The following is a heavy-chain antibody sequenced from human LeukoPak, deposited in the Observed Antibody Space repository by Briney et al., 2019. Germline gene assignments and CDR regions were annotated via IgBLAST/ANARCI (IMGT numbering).Heavy chain of an antibody. CDR1: GYTFTSYG. CDR2: ISAYNGNT. CDR3: ARGFNCGGDCYQDGYFDY. J-gene: IGHJ4*02. Sequence: ASVKVSCKASGYTFTSYGISWVRQAPGQGLEWMGWISAYNGNTNYAQKLQGRVTMTTDTSTSTAYMELRSLRSDDTAVYYCARGFNCGGDCYQDGYFDYWGQGTLVTVSS. D-gene: IGHD2-21*01. V-gene: IGHV1-18*01.